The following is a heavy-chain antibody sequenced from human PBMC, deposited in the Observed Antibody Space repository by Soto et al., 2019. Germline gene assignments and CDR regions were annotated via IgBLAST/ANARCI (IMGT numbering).Heavy chain of an antibody. CDR2: ISYSGSP. CDR3: ARELSNAYGD. V-gene: IGHV4-31*03. CDR1: GGSISSGGYY. Sequence: QVQLQESGPGLVKPSQTLSLTCTVSGGSISSGGYYWSWIRQHPGKGLEWIGYISYSGSPYYNPSLRSRVTLPVDTSTNQFSLKLSSVTAADTAVYYCARELSNAYGDWGQGTLVTVSS. D-gene: IGHD3-16*01. J-gene: IGHJ4*02.